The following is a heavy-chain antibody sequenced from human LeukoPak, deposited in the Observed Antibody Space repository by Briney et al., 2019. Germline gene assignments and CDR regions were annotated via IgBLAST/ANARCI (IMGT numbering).Heavy chain of an antibody. CDR2: IIPIFGTA. Sequence: SVEVSCKASGGTFSSYAISWVRQAPGQGLEWMGGIIPIFGTANYAQKFQGRVTITTDESTSTAYMELSSLRSEDTAVYYCAREFSYCSSTSCYALFGYWGQGTLVTVSS. CDR3: AREFSYCSSTSCYALFGY. J-gene: IGHJ4*02. V-gene: IGHV1-69*05. D-gene: IGHD2-2*01. CDR1: GGTFSSYA.